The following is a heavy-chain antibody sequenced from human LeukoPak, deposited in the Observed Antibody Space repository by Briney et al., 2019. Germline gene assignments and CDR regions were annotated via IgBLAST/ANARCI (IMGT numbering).Heavy chain of an antibody. Sequence: GESLKISCKGSGYSFTNYWIGWARQMPGKGLEWMGIIYPGDSDTRYSPSFQGQVTISADKSITTAYLQWSSLKASDTAMYYCARLLNYDDLDYWGQGTLVTVSS. J-gene: IGHJ4*02. CDR3: ARLLNYDDLDY. CDR2: IYPGDSDT. CDR1: GYSFTNYW. V-gene: IGHV5-51*01. D-gene: IGHD3-22*01.